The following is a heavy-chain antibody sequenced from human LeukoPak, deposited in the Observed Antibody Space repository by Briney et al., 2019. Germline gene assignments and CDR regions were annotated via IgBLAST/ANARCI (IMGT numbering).Heavy chain of an antibody. D-gene: IGHD5-18*01. Sequence: GGSLRLSCAASGFTFSSYGMHRVRQAPGKGLEWVSGISWNSGSIGYADSVKGRFTISRDNAKNSLYLQMNSLRAEDMALYYCAKDSRGYSYGSFDYWSQGTLVTVSS. J-gene: IGHJ4*02. CDR3: AKDSRGYSYGSFDY. V-gene: IGHV3-9*03. CDR2: ISWNSGSI. CDR1: GFTFSSYG.